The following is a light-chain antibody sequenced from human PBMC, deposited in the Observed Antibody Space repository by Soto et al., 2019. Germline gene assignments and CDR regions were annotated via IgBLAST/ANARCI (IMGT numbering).Light chain of an antibody. Sequence: EMVMTQSPATLSVSPGERATLSCRASQSVGSNLAWYQQKPGQAPRLLIYGASTRANGIPARFSGSGSGTDFTLTISSLEPEDSAVYYCQQRNIWPPVTFGQGTRLEIK. CDR2: GAS. J-gene: IGKJ5*01. V-gene: IGKV3-15*01. CDR1: QSVGSN. CDR3: QQRNIWPPVT.